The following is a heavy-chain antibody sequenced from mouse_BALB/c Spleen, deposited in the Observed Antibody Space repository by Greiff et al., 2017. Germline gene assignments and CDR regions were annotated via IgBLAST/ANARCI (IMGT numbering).Heavy chain of an antibody. CDR3: ARSPGTGAMDY. Sequence: DVKLQESGGGLVQPGGSRKLSCAASGFTFSSFGMHWVRQAPEKGLEWVAYISSGSSTIYYADTVKGRFTISRDNPKNTLFLQMTSLRSEDTAMYYCARSPGTGAMDYRGQGTSVTVAS. CDR1: GFTFSSFG. V-gene: IGHV5-17*02. D-gene: IGHD3-3*01. J-gene: IGHJ4*01. CDR2: ISSGSSTI.